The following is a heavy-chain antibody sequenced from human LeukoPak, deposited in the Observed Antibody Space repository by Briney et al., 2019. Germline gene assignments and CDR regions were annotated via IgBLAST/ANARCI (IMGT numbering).Heavy chain of an antibody. D-gene: IGHD5-18*01. J-gene: IGHJ4*02. CDR3: ARWVDTAMVSFSSDY. CDR1: GGTFSSYA. Sequence: GASVKVSCKASGGTFSSYAISWVRQAPGQGLEWMGRINPNSGGTNYAQKFQGRVTMTRDTSISTAYMELSRLRSDDTAVYYCARWVDTAMVSFSSDYWGQGTLVTVSS. V-gene: IGHV1-2*06. CDR2: INPNSGGT.